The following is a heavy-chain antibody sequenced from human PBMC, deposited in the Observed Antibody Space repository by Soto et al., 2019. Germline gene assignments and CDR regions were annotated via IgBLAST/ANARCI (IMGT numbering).Heavy chain of an antibody. CDR2: IYYSGST. V-gene: IGHV4-59*08. Sequence: SETLSLTRTVSGGSISSYYWSWIRQPPGKGLEWIGYIYYSGSTNYNPSLKSRVTISVDTSKNQFSLKLSSVTAADTAVYYCARLRVYDFWSGYYMDVWGKGTTVTVSS. CDR1: GGSISSYY. J-gene: IGHJ6*03. CDR3: ARLRVYDFWSGYYMDV. D-gene: IGHD3-3*01.